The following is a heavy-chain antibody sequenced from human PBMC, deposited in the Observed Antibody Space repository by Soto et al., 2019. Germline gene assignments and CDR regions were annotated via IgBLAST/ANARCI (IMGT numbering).Heavy chain of an antibody. CDR3: AESTRSYGSGSYYYYGMDV. CDR2: ISCSGGST. D-gene: IGHD3-10*01. CDR1: GFTFSSYV. Sequence: EVQLLESGGGLVQPGGSLRLSCAASGFTFSSYVMSWVRQAPGKGLEWVSVISCSGGSTYYADSVKGRFTISRDNSKNTLYLQMNSLRAEDTAAYYCAESTRSYGSGSYYYYGMDVWGHGTTVTVSS. V-gene: IGHV3-23*01. J-gene: IGHJ6*02.